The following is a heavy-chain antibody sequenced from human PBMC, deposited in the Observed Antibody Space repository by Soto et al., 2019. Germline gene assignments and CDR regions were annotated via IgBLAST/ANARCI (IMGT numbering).Heavy chain of an antibody. CDR2: INPNSGGT. D-gene: IGHD6-13*01. CDR3: ARAGIAAACRGEYAMDV. J-gene: IGHJ6*02. V-gene: IGHV1-2*02. CDR1: GYTFTGYY. Sequence: QVHLVQSGAEVRKPGASVKVSCKTSGYTFTGYYVHWVRQAPGQGVEWMGWINPNSGGTKFAQNFQGRVTMSRDTSISTAFRDVCRLGSDDTAVYYCARAGIAAACRGEYAMDVWGQGTTVTVSS.